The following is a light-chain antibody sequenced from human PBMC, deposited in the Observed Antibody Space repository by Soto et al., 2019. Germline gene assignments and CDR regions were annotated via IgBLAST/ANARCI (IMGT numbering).Light chain of an antibody. CDR2: AAS. J-gene: IGKJ2*01. V-gene: IGKV1-9*01. CDR1: QGISSY. CDR3: HQLNSHLRT. Sequence: IQLTQSPSSLSASVGDRVTITCRASQGISSYLAWYQQKPGKPPKLLIYAASTLQSGVPSRFSGSGSGTDFTLTISSLHPEDFAPYYRHQLNSHLRTFGQGPKLETK.